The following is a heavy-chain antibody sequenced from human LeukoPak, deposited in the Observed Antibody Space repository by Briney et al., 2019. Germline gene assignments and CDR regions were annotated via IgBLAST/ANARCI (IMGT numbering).Heavy chain of an antibody. J-gene: IGHJ4*02. V-gene: IGHV1-69*04. CDR3: ARGRGSRTGSNGDYCDY. Sequence: SVKVSCKASGGTFSSYAISWVRQAPGQGLEWMGRIIPILRMANYAQRFQGRVTVTADKSTSTAYMELSSLTSDDTAIYYCARGRGSRTGSNGDYCDYWGQGTLVTVSS. CDR2: IIPILRMA. CDR1: GGTFSSYA. D-gene: IGHD1-1*01.